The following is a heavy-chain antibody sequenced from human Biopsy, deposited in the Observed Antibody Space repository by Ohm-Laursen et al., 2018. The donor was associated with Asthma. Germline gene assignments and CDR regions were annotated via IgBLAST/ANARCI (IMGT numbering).Heavy chain of an antibody. Sequence: PLRLSCAASGFTFGDYWMSWVRQVPRRRLEWGANIKHDGTEKNHVDSLKGRFTISRDNAKNSLYLQMNSLRAEDTAVYYCARTFHFWSPYHAEHYQLWGQGTLVTVPS. CDR3: ARTFHFWSPYHAEHYQL. CDR2: IKHDGTEK. CDR1: GFTFGDYW. V-gene: IGHV3-7*01. J-gene: IGHJ1*01. D-gene: IGHD3-3*02.